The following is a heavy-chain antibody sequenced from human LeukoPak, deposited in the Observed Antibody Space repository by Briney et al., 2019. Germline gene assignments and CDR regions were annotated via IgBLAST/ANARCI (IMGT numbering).Heavy chain of an antibody. Sequence: GSLSLSCAASGFSFSDYGMNWVRRAPGKGLEWLSHINSNGAVISYADSVKGRFTISRDTAKSSLYLQMNSLQIEDTAIYFCARDPDGDYDFDYWGQGTLVTVSS. D-gene: IGHD4-17*01. V-gene: IGHV3-48*01. CDR3: ARDPDGDYDFDY. J-gene: IGHJ4*02. CDR2: INSNGAVI. CDR1: GFSFSDYG.